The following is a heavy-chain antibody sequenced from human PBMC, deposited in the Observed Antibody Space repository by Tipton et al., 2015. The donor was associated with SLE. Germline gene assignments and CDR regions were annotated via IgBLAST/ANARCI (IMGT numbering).Heavy chain of an antibody. Sequence: TLSLTCSVSGGSMESAGYSWSWIRRQPGKGLEWIAYIYYTGNTYYNPSLKSRVSMSVDTSENQFSLKLSSVTAADTTVYYCARRIAVSEFFDAWGQGTLVTVSA. CDR1: GGSMESAGYS. CDR3: ARRIAVSEFFDA. CDR2: IYYTGNT. V-gene: IGHV4-31*03. J-gene: IGHJ4*02. D-gene: IGHD6-19*01.